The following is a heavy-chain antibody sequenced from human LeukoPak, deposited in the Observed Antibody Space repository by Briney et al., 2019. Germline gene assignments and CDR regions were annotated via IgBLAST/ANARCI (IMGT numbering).Heavy chain of an antibody. CDR2: KWYDGSNK. Sequence: GGSLRLSCAASGFTFSSYGMHWVRQAPGKGLEWVAVKWYDGSNKYYADSVKGRFTISRDNSKNTLYLQMNSLRAEDTAVYYCATDRNSGKYYDYWGQGTLVTVSS. CDR3: ATDRNSGKYYDY. CDR1: GFTFSSYG. J-gene: IGHJ4*02. D-gene: IGHD1-26*01. V-gene: IGHV3-33*01.